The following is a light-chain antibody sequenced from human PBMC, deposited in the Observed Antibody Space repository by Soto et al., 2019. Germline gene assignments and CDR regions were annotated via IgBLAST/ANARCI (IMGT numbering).Light chain of an antibody. CDR1: QSISSY. CDR2: DAS. J-gene: IGKJ1*01. Sequence: DIQMTQSPSSLSASIGDRVTITCRASQSISSYLNWYQQKPGKAPKLLIYDASSLQSGVPSRFSGSGSGTDFTLNISSLQPEDFATYYCQQSYSTPRTFGQGTKVEIK. CDR3: QQSYSTPRT. V-gene: IGKV1-39*01.